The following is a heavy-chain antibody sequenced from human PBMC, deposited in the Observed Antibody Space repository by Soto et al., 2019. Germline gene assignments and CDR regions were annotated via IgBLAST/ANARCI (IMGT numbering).Heavy chain of an antibody. V-gene: IGHV3-30*18. CDR3: AKDLPWLVLDY. Sequence: QVQLVESGGGVVQPGRSLRLSCAASGFTFSSYGMHWVRQAPGKGLEWVAVISYDGSNKYYADSVKGRFTISRDNSKNTLYLQMNSLRAEDTAVYYCAKDLPWLVLDYWGQGTLVTVSS. J-gene: IGHJ4*02. D-gene: IGHD6-19*01. CDR2: ISYDGSNK. CDR1: GFTFSSYG.